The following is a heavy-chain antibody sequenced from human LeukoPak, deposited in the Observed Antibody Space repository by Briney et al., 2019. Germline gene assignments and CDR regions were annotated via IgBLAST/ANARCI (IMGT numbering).Heavy chain of an antibody. V-gene: IGHV3-30-3*01. CDR1: GFTFSSYA. CDR3: ARDDRGGYRHADAFDI. J-gene: IGHJ3*02. D-gene: IGHD5-18*01. Sequence: GRSLRLSCAASGFTFSSYAMHWVRQAPGKGLEWVAVISYDGSNKYYADSVKGRFTISRDNSKNTLYLQMNSLRAEDTAVYYCARDDRGGYRHADAFDIWGQGTMVTVSS. CDR2: ISYDGSNK.